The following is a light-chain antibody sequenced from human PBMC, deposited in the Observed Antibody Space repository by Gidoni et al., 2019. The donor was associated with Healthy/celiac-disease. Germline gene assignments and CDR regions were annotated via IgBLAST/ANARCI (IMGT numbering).Light chain of an antibody. Sequence: EIVLPQSPATLSLSPGERATLSCRASQSVSSYLAWYQQKPGQAPRLLIYDASNRATGIPARFSGSGSGTDFTLTSSSLEPEDFAVYYCQQRSNWPGVTFGPGTKVDIK. V-gene: IGKV3-11*01. CDR2: DAS. CDR3: QQRSNWPGVT. J-gene: IGKJ3*01. CDR1: QSVSSY.